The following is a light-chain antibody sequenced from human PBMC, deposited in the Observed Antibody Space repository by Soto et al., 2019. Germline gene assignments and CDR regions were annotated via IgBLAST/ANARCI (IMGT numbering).Light chain of an antibody. CDR3: QTLDPVLV. V-gene: IGLV4-69*01. CDR1: SGHSDYG. J-gene: IGLJ2*01. CDR2: LNRDGSH. Sequence: QAVVTQSPSASASLGASVKLTCTLSSGHSDYGIAWHQQQPDKGPRYLMKLNRDGSHNKGDGIPDRFSGSSSGAERYLTISSLPSDDEAGYYCQTLDPVLVFGGGTKVTVL.